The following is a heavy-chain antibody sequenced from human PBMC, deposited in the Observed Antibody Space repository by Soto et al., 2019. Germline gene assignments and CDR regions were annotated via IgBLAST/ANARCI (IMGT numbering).Heavy chain of an antibody. CDR1: GFTFSTSA. Sequence: SVKVSCKTSGFTFSTSAMQWVRQARGQGLEWMGRIIAGSGIANYAQKFQGRVTITADESTSTAYMELSSLRSEDTAVYYCARVKEEMATIPWFDPWGQGTLVTVSS. CDR3: ARVKEEMATIPWFDP. D-gene: IGHD5-12*01. V-gene: IGHV1-69*04. J-gene: IGHJ5*02. CDR2: IIAGSGIA.